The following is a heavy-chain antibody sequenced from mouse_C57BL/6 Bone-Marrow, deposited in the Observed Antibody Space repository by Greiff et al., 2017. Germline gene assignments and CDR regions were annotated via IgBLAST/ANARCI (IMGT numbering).Heavy chain of an antibody. D-gene: IGHD2-14*01. V-gene: IGHV1-69*01. CDR2: IDPADSYN. J-gene: IGHJ1*03. Sequence: QVQLQQPGAELVMPGASVKLSCKASGYTFTSYWMHWVKQRPGQGLEWIGEIDPADSYNNYNQKFKGQSTLTVDKSSSTAYMQLSSLTSEDSAVYYCAIRGMEYDGGYWYFDVWGTGTAGTVSS. CDR3: AIRGMEYDGGYWYFDV. CDR1: GYTFTSYW.